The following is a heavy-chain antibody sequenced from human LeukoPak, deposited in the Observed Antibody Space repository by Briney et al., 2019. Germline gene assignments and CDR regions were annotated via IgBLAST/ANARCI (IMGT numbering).Heavy chain of an antibody. Sequence: PGGSLRLSCAASGFTFSSYAMHWVRQAPGKGLEYVSAISSNGGSTYYANSVKGRFTISRDNSKNTLYLQMGSLRAEDMAVYYCARSSPYSSGWAVWYFDYWGQGTLVTVSS. D-gene: IGHD6-19*01. V-gene: IGHV3-64*01. CDR3: ARSSPYSSGWAVWYFDY. CDR1: GFTFSSYA. CDR2: ISSNGGST. J-gene: IGHJ4*02.